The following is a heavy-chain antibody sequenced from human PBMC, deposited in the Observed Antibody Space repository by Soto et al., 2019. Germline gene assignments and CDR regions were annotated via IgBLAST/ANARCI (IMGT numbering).Heavy chain of an antibody. CDR2: IYHTGST. CDR1: GDSISRGVCS. Sequence: LXLTCSFYGDSISRGVCSWSLILQPPRKGLEWIGYIYHTGSTSYSPSLKSRFTISVDKSKNQFSLSLNSVTAADTAIYYCARAHYGPSGYYFDSWGQGTLVTVSS. J-gene: IGHJ4*02. CDR3: ARAHYGPSGYYFDS. D-gene: IGHD3-22*01. V-gene: IGHV4-30-2*01.